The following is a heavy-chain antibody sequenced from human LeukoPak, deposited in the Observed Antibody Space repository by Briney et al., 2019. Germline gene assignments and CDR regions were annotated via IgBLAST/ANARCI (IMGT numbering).Heavy chain of an antibody. CDR1: GYSISSGYY. Sequence: SETLSLTCSVSGYSISSGYYWGWIRQPPGKGLEWIGSIHYSGSTYYNPSLKSRVTISVDTSKNQFSLKLSSVTAADTAVYYCASVTMVRGVSNHASYYYYYYMDVWGKGTTVTISS. J-gene: IGHJ6*03. CDR2: IHYSGST. CDR3: ASVTMVRGVSNHASYYYYYYMDV. V-gene: IGHV4-38-2*02. D-gene: IGHD3-10*01.